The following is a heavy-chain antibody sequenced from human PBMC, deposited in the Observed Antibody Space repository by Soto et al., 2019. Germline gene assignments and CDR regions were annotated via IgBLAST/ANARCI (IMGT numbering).Heavy chain of an antibody. J-gene: IGHJ4*02. Sequence: EVQLVESGGGLVQPGGSLRVSCAASGFTFRSHRIHWVRQAPGKGLEWVSRIDTDGGGTSYADSVKGRFTISTDNAENTVYLQKNGLRVEDTAVYYCATVCDVWVQGTLVTVPT. V-gene: IGHV3-74*01. CDR3: ATVCDV. D-gene: IGHD2-21*02. CDR2: IDTDGGGT. CDR1: GFTFRSHR.